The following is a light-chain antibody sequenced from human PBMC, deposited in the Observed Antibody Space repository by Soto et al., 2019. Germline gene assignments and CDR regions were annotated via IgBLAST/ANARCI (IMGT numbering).Light chain of an antibody. CDR1: SSSIGAGYE. J-gene: IGLJ1*01. Sequence: QSVLTQPPSVXGAPGHKVTISCSGTSSSIGAGYEVHWYHQLPGTAPKLVVSGNGNRPSGVPDRLSASKSGTSASLAITGLQAEDEGHYYCQSYDKRMTAYVFGTGTKVTVL. CDR3: QSYDKRMTAYV. CDR2: GNG. V-gene: IGLV1-40*01.